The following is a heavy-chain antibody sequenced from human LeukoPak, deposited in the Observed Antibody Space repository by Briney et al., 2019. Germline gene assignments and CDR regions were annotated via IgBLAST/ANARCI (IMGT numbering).Heavy chain of an antibody. J-gene: IGHJ5*02. V-gene: IGHV1-46*01. CDR3: ARGLPPHPWPERTSRLLWFGELTPFDP. CDR2: INPSGGST. D-gene: IGHD3-10*01. Sequence: ASVKVSCKASGYTFTSYYMHWVRQAPGQGLEWMGIINPSGGSTSYAQKFQGRVTMTRDTSTSTVYMELSSLRSEDTAVYYCARGLPPHPWPERTSRLLWFGELTPFDPWGQGTLVTVSS. CDR1: GYTFTSYY.